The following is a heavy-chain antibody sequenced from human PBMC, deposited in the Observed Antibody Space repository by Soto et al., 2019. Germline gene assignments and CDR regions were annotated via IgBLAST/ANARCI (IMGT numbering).Heavy chain of an antibody. CDR3: ARRERYYGSPGWFDP. CDR2: VYYNENT. V-gene: IGHV4-39*01. D-gene: IGHD3-10*01. J-gene: IGHJ5*02. Sequence: SETLSLTCTVSGGSISSFAYYWGWIRQPPGKGLEWIGTVYYNENTYYNPSLRSRVTISVDTAKNQFSLNLKSVTAADTAIYFCARRERYYGSPGWFDPWGQGTLVTVSS. CDR1: GGSISSFAYY.